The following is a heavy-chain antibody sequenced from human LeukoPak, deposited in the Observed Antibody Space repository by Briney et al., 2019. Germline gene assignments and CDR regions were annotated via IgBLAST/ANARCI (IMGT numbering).Heavy chain of an antibody. CDR1: GYTFTSYG. J-gene: IGHJ5*02. V-gene: IGHV1-18*01. CDR3: ARDRDHLEPLHWFDP. D-gene: IGHD3-3*01. Sequence: ASVKVSCKASGYTFTSYGISWVRQAPGQGLEWMGWISAYNGNTNYAQKLQGRVTMTRDTSTSTAYMELRSLRSDDTAVYYCARDRDHLEPLHWFDPWGQGTLVTVSS. CDR2: ISAYNGNT.